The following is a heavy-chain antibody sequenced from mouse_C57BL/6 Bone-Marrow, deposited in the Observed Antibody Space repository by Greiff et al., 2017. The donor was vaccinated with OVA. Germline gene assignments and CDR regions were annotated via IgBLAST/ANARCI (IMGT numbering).Heavy chain of an antibody. V-gene: IGHV1-69*01. CDR1: GYTFTSYW. Sequence: VQLQQSGAELVKPGASVKLSCKASGYTFTSYWMHWVKQRPGRGLEWIGEIDPSDSYTNYNQKFKGKSTLTVDKSSSTAYMQLSSLTSEDSAVYYCAREGAWGQGTTLTVSS. CDR3: AREGA. CDR2: IDPSDSYT. J-gene: IGHJ2*01.